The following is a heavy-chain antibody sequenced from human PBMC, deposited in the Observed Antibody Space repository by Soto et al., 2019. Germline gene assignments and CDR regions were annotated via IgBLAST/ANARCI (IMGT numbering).Heavy chain of an antibody. J-gene: IGHJ4*01. Sequence: PGGSLRLSCAASGFIFDDFTMYWVRLVPGKGLEWVCYINCDGRIAMYANSVKNSFTISRDNTNNHQYPQMITLRSDDTTLYYCAKDEGGAGESSGDWGHGTLVTVSS. D-gene: IGHD3-16*01. V-gene: IGHV3-43*01. CDR3: AKDEGGAGESSGD. CDR2: INCDGRIA. CDR1: GFIFDDFT.